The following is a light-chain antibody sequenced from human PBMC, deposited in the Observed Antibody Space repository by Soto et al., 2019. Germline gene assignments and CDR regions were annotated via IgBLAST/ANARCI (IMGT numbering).Light chain of an antibody. V-gene: IGLV2-23*02. CDR1: NKDVGGYKL. J-gene: IGLJ3*02. Sequence: QSALTQPASVSGSPGESITISCAGSNKDVGGYKLVSWYQQRTGRPPKLIVYGDTNRPSGVSNRFSGSKSGNTASLTISGLQAEDEADYYCSSYAGRSALVLFGGGTKLTVL. CDR2: GDT. CDR3: SSYAGRSALVL.